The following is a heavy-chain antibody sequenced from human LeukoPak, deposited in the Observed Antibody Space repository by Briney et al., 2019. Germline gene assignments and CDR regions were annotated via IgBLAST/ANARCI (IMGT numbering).Heavy chain of an antibody. CDR1: GVSFNDYY. V-gene: IGHV4-34*01. CDR3: TRMTTGHDY. J-gene: IGHJ4*02. D-gene: IGHD4-17*01. Sequence: SETLSLTCAVSGVSFNDYYWSWVRQTPGKGLEWIGEINHSGYTNDGPSLKSRVTISIDTSRKQFSLNLRSVTVADTGIYYCTRMTTGHDYWGQGTLVTVSS. CDR2: INHSGYT.